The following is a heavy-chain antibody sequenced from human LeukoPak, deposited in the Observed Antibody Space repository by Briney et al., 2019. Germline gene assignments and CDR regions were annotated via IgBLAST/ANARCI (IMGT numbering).Heavy chain of an antibody. V-gene: IGHV4-59*08. D-gene: IGHD3-10*01. CDR3: ARHNYYGSGTYYYGMDV. CDR1: GGSISSYY. Sequence: SETLSLTCTVSGGSISSYYWSWIRQPPGKGLEWIGYIYYSGSTNYNPSLKSRVTISVDTSKSHFSLKLSPVTAADTAVYYCARHNYYGSGTYYYGMDVWGQGTTVTVSS. J-gene: IGHJ6*02. CDR2: IYYSGST.